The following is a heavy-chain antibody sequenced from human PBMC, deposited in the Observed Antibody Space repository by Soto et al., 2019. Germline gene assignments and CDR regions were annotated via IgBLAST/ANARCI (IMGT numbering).Heavy chain of an antibody. V-gene: IGHV1-18*01. D-gene: IGHD3-10*01. Sequence: QVQLVQSGAEVKKPGASVKVSCKPSGYTFTSYGISWVRQAPEQRLEWMGWTSANNGNTTYAQNFQGRVTMTPDTSASTAGWAVWSRRPDGSAVYCCAWAELPGRVDPWGEGGLFCVSS. J-gene: IGHJ5*02. CDR1: GYTFTSYG. CDR3: AWAELPGRVDP. CDR2: TSANNGNT.